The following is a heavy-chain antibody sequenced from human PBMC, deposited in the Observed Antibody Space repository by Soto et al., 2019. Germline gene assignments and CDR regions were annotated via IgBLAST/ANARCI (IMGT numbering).Heavy chain of an antibody. CDR1: GGSISSSSYY. Sequence: SETLSLTCTVSGGSISSSSYYWGWIRQPPGKGLEWIGSIYYSGSTYYNPSLKSRVTISVDTSKNQFSLKLSSVTAADTAVYYCARRRGLYDSSGHPDDAFDIWGQGTMVTVSS. V-gene: IGHV4-39*01. J-gene: IGHJ3*02. CDR2: IYYSGST. CDR3: ARRRGLYDSSGHPDDAFDI. D-gene: IGHD3-22*01.